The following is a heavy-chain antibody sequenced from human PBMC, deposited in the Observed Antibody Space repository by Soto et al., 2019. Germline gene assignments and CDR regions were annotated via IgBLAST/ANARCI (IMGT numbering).Heavy chain of an antibody. D-gene: IGHD3-10*01. Sequence: QVQLVQSGTEVKKPGSSVKVSCKASGDTFSFYTINWVRQAPGLGLEWVGRINPIVSMSNYAQKFQGRVSVTADKSTGTAYMELRSLRSDATAMYFCAASYGSGYRAFDYWGQGALVIVSS. CDR2: INPIVSMS. CDR3: AASYGSGYRAFDY. J-gene: IGHJ4*02. CDR1: GDTFSFYT. V-gene: IGHV1-69*02.